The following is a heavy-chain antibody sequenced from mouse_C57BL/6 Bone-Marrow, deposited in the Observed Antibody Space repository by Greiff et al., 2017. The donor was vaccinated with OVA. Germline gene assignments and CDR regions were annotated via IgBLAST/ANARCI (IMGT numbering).Heavy chain of an antibody. CDR3: ARGSNYWFAY. V-gene: IGHV1-20*01. Sequence: VQLKQSGPELVKPGDSVKISCKASGYSFTGYFMNWVMQSHGKSLEWIGRINPYNGDTFYNQKFKGKATLTVDKSSSTAHMELRSLTSEDSAVYYCARGSNYWFAYWGQGTLVTVSA. D-gene: IGHD2-5*01. J-gene: IGHJ3*01. CDR1: GYSFTGYF. CDR2: INPYNGDT.